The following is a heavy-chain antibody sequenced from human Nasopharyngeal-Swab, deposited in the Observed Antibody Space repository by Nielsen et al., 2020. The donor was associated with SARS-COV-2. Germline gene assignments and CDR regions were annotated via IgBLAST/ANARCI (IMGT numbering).Heavy chain of an antibody. Sequence: GGSLRLSCAASGFTFSNAWMCWVRQAPGKGLEWVGRIKSKTDGGTTDYAAPVKGRFTISRDDSKNTLYLQMNSLKTEDTAVYYCTTLDYYDSSGLSFWGQGTLVTVSS. CDR2: IKSKTDGGTT. J-gene: IGHJ4*02. V-gene: IGHV3-15*01. CDR3: TTLDYYDSSGLSF. CDR1: GFTFSNAW. D-gene: IGHD3-22*01.